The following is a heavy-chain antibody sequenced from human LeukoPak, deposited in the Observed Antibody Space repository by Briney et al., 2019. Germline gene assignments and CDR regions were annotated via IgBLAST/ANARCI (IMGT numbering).Heavy chain of an antibody. CDR1: GGSISSSSYY. CDR3: ARMVQSTDSSGFYLPEYFQH. Sequence: PSETLSLTCTVSGGSISSSSYYWGWIRQPPGKGLEWIGSIYHSGSTYYNPSLKSRVTISVDTSKNQFSLKLTSVTAADTAVYYCARMVQSTDSSGFYLPEYFQHWGQGTLVTVSS. D-gene: IGHD3-22*01. V-gene: IGHV4-39*07. CDR2: IYHSGST. J-gene: IGHJ1*01.